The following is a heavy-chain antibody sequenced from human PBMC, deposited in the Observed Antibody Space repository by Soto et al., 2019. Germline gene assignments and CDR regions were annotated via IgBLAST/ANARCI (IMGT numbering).Heavy chain of an antibody. CDR3: PRHSGPYASSWFDA. CDR1: GGSISSSSYY. J-gene: IGHJ5*02. CDR2: IYYSGST. V-gene: IGHV4-39*01. D-gene: IGHD2-2*01. Sequence: ASETLSLTCTVSGGSISSSSYYWGWIRQPPGKGLEWIGSIYYSGSTYYNPSLKSRVTISINTSKNQMSLELTSVTAADTAVYYCPRHSGPYASSWFDAWRQGTLVTVSS.